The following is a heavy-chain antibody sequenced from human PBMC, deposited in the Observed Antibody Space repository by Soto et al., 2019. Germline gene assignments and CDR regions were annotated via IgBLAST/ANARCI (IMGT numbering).Heavy chain of an antibody. CDR3: ARRSGGYYYYGMDV. CDR1: GGSISSYY. D-gene: IGHD2-8*02. J-gene: IGHJ6*02. V-gene: IGHV4-59*01. Sequence: PSETLSLTCTVSGGSISSYYWSWIRQPPGKGLEWIGYIYYSGSTNYNPSLKSRVTISVDTSKNQFSLKLSSVTAADTAVYYRARRSGGYYYYGMDVWGQGTTVTVSS. CDR2: IYYSGST.